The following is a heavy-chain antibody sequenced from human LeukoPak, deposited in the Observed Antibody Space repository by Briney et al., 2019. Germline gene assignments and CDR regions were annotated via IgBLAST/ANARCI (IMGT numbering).Heavy chain of an antibody. CDR1: GGSISSDY. D-gene: IGHD5-24*01. J-gene: IGHJ4*02. CDR3: ARDYKYAFDN. V-gene: IGHV4-4*07. CDR2: IYTSGNT. Sequence: SETLSLTCSVSGGSISSDYWSWIRQPAGKGLQWMGRIYTSGNTNYNPSLKSRVTMSVDTSKNQFSLKLNSVTAADTAVYYCARDYKYAFDNWGQGTLVTVSS.